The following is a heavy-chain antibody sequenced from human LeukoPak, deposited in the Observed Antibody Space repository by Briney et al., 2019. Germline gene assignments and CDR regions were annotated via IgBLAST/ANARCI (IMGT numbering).Heavy chain of an antibody. Sequence: GGSLRLSCAASEFIFSSYGMHWVRQAPDKGLEWVAFIRYDGSRKYYADSVKGRFTISRDNSKNTLYLQMNSLRAEDTAMYYCAKVSLNMVNDAFDIWGQGTMVSVSS. J-gene: IGHJ3*02. CDR3: AKVSLNMVNDAFDI. V-gene: IGHV3-30*02. D-gene: IGHD4/OR15-4a*01. CDR2: IRYDGSRK. CDR1: EFIFSSYG.